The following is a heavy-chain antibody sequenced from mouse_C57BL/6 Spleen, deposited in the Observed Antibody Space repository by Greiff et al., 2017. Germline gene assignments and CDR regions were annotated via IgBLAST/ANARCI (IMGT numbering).Heavy chain of an antibody. J-gene: IGHJ2*01. CDR2: INPNNGGT. CDR3: ARTSYYSKRYFDY. CDR1: GYTFTDYN. Sequence: VQLKESGPELVKPGASVKIPCKASGYTFTDYNMDWVKQSHGKSLEWIGDINPNNGGTIYNQKFKGKATLTVDKSSSTAYMELRSLTSEDTAVYYCARTSYYSKRYFDYWGQGTTLTVSS. D-gene: IGHD2-5*01. V-gene: IGHV1-18*01.